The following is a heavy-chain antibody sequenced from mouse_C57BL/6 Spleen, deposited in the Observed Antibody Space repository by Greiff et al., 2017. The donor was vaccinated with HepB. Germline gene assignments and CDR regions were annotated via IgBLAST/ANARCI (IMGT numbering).Heavy chain of an antibody. CDR3: ARHEEEADYYGD. J-gene: IGHJ4*01. D-gene: IGHD1-1*01. CDR2: FYPGSGSI. Sequence: VQVVESGAELVKPGASVKLSCKASGYTFTEYTIHWVKQRSGQGLEWIGWFYPGSGSIKYNEKFKDKATLTADKSSSTVYMELSRLTSEDSAVYFCARHEEEADYYGDWGQGTSVTVSS. CDR1: GYTFTEYT. V-gene: IGHV1-62-2*01.